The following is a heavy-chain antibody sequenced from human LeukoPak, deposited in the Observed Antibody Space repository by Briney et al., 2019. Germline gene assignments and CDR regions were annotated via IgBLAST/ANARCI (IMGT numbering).Heavy chain of an antibody. CDR2: INHSGYT. V-gene: IGHV4-34*01. J-gene: IGHJ4*02. D-gene: IGHD3-22*01. Sequence: SETLSLTCAVSGVSFNDYYWSWIRQTPGGALEWIGEINHSGYTNYNPSLKSRVTLSIDTSKNQFSLRLNSVTAADTAVYYCSRQVVGNDYWGQGTLVTVSS. CDR1: GVSFNDYY. CDR3: SRQVVGNDY.